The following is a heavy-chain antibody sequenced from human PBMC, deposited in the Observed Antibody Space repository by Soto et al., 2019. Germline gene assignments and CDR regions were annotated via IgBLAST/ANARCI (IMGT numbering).Heavy chain of an antibody. V-gene: IGHV1-18*01. D-gene: IGHD4-4*01. CDR3: ARVRLDITVTTVDY. Sequence: ASVKVSCKASGYTFTSYGISWVRQAPGQGLEWMGWISAYNGNTNYAQKLQGRVTMTTDTSTSAAYMELRSLRPDDTAVYYCARVRLDITVTTVDYWGQGTLVTVSS. J-gene: IGHJ4*02. CDR2: ISAYNGNT. CDR1: GYTFTSYG.